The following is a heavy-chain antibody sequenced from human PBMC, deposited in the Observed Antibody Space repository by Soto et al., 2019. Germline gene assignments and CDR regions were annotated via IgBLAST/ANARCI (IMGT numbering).Heavy chain of an antibody. V-gene: IGHV1-24*01. CDR1: GYTLTELS. D-gene: IGHD2-21*01. Sequence: ASVKVSCKVSGYTLTELSMHWVRQAPGKGLEWMGYFDPEDGETTYAQKFQGRVTMTKDTSTDTAYMELSSPRSEDTAVYYCATGFCGGECFRFDYWGQGTLVTVSS. J-gene: IGHJ4*02. CDR2: FDPEDGET. CDR3: ATGFCGGECFRFDY.